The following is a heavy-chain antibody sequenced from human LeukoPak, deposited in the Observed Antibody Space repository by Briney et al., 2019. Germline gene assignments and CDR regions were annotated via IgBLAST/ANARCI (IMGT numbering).Heavy chain of an antibody. D-gene: IGHD4-17*01. CDR1: GGSISSSTYY. J-gene: IGHJ3*02. Sequence: PSETLSLTCNVSGGSISSSTYYWGWIRQPPGKGLEWIGSVFYSGSTYYNPSLKSQITISVDTSNNQFSLKLSSVTAADTAVYYCARELTTVTSKQHGKDAFDIWGQGTVVTVSS. CDR2: VFYSGST. V-gene: IGHV4-39*07. CDR3: ARELTTVTSKQHGKDAFDI.